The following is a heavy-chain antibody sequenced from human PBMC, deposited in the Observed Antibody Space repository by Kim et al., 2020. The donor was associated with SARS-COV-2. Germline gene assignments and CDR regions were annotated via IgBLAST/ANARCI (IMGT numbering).Heavy chain of an antibody. CDR1: GGSIISTSYY. CDR2: MYYTGSS. J-gene: IGHJ5*02. V-gene: IGHV4-39*01. CDR3: ARSWFGELFPGWFDP. D-gene: IGHD3-10*01. Sequence: SETLSLTCTVSGGSIISTSYYWGWNRQPPGEKMEWIGSMYYTGSSYYNPSLKSLVASSVDTSSNQFPQKLTLGSAAATAEYCGARSWFGELFPGWFDPWG.